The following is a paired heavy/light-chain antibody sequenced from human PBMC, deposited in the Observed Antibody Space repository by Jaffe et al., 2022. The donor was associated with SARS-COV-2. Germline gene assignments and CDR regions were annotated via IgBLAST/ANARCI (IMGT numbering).Heavy chain of an antibody. CDR3: ARSYSTSSEFDY. Sequence: QVQLVQSGAEVKRPGASVKVSCKASGYTFASYAIHWVRQAPGQSLEWMGWIIPGNGDTKYSQKFQGRVTITRDTSASTAHLDLSSLRSEDTAVYYCARSYSTSSEFDYWGQGSLVTVSS. V-gene: IGHV1-3*01. J-gene: IGHJ4*02. CDR2: IIPGNGDT. D-gene: IGHD6-6*01. CDR1: GYTFASYA.
Light chain of an antibody. V-gene: IGKV3-20*01. J-gene: IGKJ4*01. CDR3: QQYGSSPPLT. CDR1: QSVSSSY. Sequence: EIVLTQSPGTLSLSPGERATLSCRASQSVSSSYLAWYQQKPGQAPRLLIYGASSRATGVPDRFSGSGSGTDFTLTISRLEPEDFAVYYCQQYGSSPPLTFGGGTKVEIK. CDR2: GAS.